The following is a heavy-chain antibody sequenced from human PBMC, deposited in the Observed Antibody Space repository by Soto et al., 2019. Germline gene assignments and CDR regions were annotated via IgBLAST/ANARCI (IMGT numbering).Heavy chain of an antibody. CDR2: IYWDDDK. CDR1: AFSLSPGGEG. Sequence: PGPALLKPTQTLTLSCTFSAFSLSPGGEGVGCILQPPGKALEWLALIYWDDDKRYGPSLRSRLTITKDTSKNQVVLTMTNIDPVDTATYYCIQSRCGGDCLQSYASYYYYGMDVWGQGTTVTVSS. CDR3: IQSRCGGDCLQSYASYYYYGMDV. V-gene: IGHV2-5*05. D-gene: IGHD2-21*02. J-gene: IGHJ6*02.